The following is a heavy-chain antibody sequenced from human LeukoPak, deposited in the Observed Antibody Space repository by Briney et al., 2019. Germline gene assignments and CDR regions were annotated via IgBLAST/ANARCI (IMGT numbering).Heavy chain of an antibody. CDR3: ARDIDSDYYDSSGYYDY. Sequence: PSETLSLTCTVPGGSISSGDYYWSWIRQPPGKGLEWIGYIYYSGSTYYNPSLKSRVTISVDTSKNQFSLKLSSVTAADTAVYYCARDIDSDYYDSSGYYDYWGQGTLVTVSS. CDR1: GGSISSGDYY. CDR2: IYYSGST. V-gene: IGHV4-30-4*08. D-gene: IGHD3-22*01. J-gene: IGHJ4*02.